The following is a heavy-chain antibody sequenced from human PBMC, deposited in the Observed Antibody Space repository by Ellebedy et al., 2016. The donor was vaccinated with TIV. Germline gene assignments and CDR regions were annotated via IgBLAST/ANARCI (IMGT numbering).Heavy chain of an antibody. J-gene: IGHJ3*02. D-gene: IGHD1-26*01. Sequence: GESLKISCAASGSTFSSYWMHWVRQAPGKGLVWVSRIDSDGSSTSYADSVKGRFTISRDNAKNTLYLQMNSLRVEDTAVYYCARDGGSGRYGAFDIWGQGTMVTVSS. CDR2: IDSDGSST. V-gene: IGHV3-74*01. CDR3: ARDGGSGRYGAFDI. CDR1: GSTFSSYW.